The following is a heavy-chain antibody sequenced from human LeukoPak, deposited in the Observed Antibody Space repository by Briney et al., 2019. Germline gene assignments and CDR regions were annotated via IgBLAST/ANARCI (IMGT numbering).Heavy chain of an antibody. CDR3: ARLTTVTTFDS. J-gene: IGHJ4*02. CDR2: IKQDGGEK. V-gene: IGHV3-7*01. CDR1: GFTFSSYW. Sequence: PGGSLRLSCAASGFTFSSYWMQWVRQAPGKGLEWVANIKQDGGEKYYVDSVKGRFTISRDNAKNSLYLQMDSLRAEDTAMYYCARLTTVTTFDSWGQGTLVTVSS. D-gene: IGHD4-17*01.